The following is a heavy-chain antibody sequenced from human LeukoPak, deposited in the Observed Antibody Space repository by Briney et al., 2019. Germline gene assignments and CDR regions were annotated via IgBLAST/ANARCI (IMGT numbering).Heavy chain of an antibody. Sequence: GGSLRLSCAASGFTFSSYEMNWVRQAPGKGLEWVSYISSSGSTIYYADSVKGRFTISRDNAKNSLYLQMNSLRAEDTAVYYCAIGSYYYDSSGYYYFDYWGQGTLVTVSS. J-gene: IGHJ4*02. D-gene: IGHD3-22*01. CDR2: ISSSGSTI. CDR3: AIGSYYYDSSGYYYFDY. CDR1: GFTFSSYE. V-gene: IGHV3-48*03.